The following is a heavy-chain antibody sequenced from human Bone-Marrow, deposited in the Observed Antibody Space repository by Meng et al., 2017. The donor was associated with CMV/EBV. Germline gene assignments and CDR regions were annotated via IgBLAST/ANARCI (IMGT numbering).Heavy chain of an antibody. CDR3: ARIYSNDGY. D-gene: IGHD4-11*01. CDR2: IIPIFGTA. Sequence: SVKVSCKASGYTFTSYGISWVRQAPGQGLEWMGGIIPIFGTANYAQKFQGRVTITTDESTSTAYMELSSLRSEDTSVYYCARIYSNDGYWGQGTLVTGSS. J-gene: IGHJ4*02. CDR1: GYTFTSYG. V-gene: IGHV1-69*05.